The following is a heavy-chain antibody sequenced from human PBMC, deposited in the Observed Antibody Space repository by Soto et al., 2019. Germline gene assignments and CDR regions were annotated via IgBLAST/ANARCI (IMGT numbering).Heavy chain of an antibody. CDR3: ARVDGGSCSRPFDY. J-gene: IGHJ4*02. CDR2: INPNSGGT. D-gene: IGHD2-15*01. V-gene: IGHV1-2*02. CDR1: GYTFTGYY. Sequence: GASVKVSCKASGYTFTGYYMHWVRQAPGQGLEWMGWINPNSGGTNYAQKFQGRVTMTRDTSISTAYMELSRLRSDDTAVYYCARVDGGSCSRPFDYWGQGTLVTVSS.